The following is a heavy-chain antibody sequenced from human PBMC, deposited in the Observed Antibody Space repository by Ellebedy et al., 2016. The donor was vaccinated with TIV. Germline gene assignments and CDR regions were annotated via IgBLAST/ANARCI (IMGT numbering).Heavy chain of an antibody. Sequence: GGSLRLSXAASGFTFSRYSMNWVRQAPGKGLEWVSSLSSSSSYIYHADSVKGRFTISRDNAKNSLYLQMNSLRAEDTAVYYCARDRGTGGTCFNWGQGTLVTVSS. J-gene: IGHJ4*02. CDR3: ARDRGTGGTCFN. CDR1: GFTFSRYS. D-gene: IGHD2-15*01. CDR2: LSSSSSYI. V-gene: IGHV3-21*01.